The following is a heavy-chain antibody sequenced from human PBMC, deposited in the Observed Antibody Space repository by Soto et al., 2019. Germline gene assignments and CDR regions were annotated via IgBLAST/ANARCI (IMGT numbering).Heavy chain of an antibody. CDR2: ISSSSSYI. Sequence: GGSLRLSCAASGFTFSSYSMNWVRQAPGKGLEWVSSISSSSSYIYYPDSVKGRFTISRDNAKNSLYLQMNRLRAEDTAVYYRARFAYNWNFDYWGQGTLVTVSS. D-gene: IGHD1-20*01. V-gene: IGHV3-21*01. CDR1: GFTFSSYS. J-gene: IGHJ4*02. CDR3: ARFAYNWNFDY.